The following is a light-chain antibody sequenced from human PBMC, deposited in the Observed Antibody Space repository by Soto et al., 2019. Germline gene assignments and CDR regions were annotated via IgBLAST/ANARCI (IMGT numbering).Light chain of an antibody. J-gene: IGKJ4*01. CDR2: DAS. CDR3: QQRANWPLT. CDR1: QYVNIY. Sequence: EIVLTQSPATVSLSPGERVTLSYRASQYVNIYLAWYQQKPGQAPRLLIYDASNRATGVPARFSGSGSGTDFTLTISSLESEDFAVYYCQQRANWPLTFGGGTKVEIK. V-gene: IGKV3-11*01.